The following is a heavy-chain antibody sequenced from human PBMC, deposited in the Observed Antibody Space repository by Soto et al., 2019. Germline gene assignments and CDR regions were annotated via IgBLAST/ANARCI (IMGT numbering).Heavy chain of an antibody. D-gene: IGHD6-6*01. CDR3: ARDHSEPSYSSSYYYYYYGMDV. V-gene: IGHV1-69*13. CDR2: IIPIFGTA. Sequence: GASVKVSCKASGGTFSIYAISWVRQAPGQGLEWMGGIIPIFGTANYAQKFQGRVTITADESTSTAYMELSSLRSEDTAVYYCARDHSEPSYSSSYYYYYYGMDVWGQGTTVTVSS. J-gene: IGHJ6*02. CDR1: GGTFSIYA.